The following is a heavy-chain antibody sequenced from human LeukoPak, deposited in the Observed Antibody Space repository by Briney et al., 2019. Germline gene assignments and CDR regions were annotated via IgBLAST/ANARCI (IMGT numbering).Heavy chain of an antibody. Sequence: GGSLRLSCAASGFTFSSYAMSWVRQAPGKGLEWVSDITGSGGSTFYAASVKGRFTISRDNSKNTLYLQMNRLRAEDTAVFYCAKGGSLDASELRCCDWLSHPFDYWGQGTLVTVSS. V-gene: IGHV3-23*01. CDR1: GFTFSSYA. D-gene: IGHD3-9*01. J-gene: IGHJ4*02. CDR2: ITGSGGST. CDR3: AKGGSLDASELRCCDWLSHPFDY.